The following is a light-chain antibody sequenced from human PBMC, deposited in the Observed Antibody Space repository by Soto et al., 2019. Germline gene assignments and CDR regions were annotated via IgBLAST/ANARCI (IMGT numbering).Light chain of an antibody. Sequence: DIQMTQSPSTLSASVGDTVTVTCRASQSINTWLAWYQQKPGKAPKLLIYEASTLESGVPSRFSGSGSATEFTLTISSLQPDDFATYYCQQYDSFWTFGQGTKVEIK. CDR1: QSINTW. CDR3: QQYDSFWT. J-gene: IGKJ1*01. CDR2: EAS. V-gene: IGKV1-5*03.